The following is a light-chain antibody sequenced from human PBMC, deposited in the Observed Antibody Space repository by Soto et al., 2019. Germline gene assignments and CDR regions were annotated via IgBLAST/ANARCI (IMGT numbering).Light chain of an antibody. CDR2: GAS. CDR3: QQYNQWPGT. J-gene: IGKJ1*01. V-gene: IGKV3-15*01. Sequence: EIVLTQSPATLSVSPGESATLSCRASQSISSNLVWYQQKPGQSPRLLIYGASSRATGVPVRFSGSGSGVGFTLTISGLQSEDFAVYHCQQYNQWPGTFGQGTKVEIK. CDR1: QSISSN.